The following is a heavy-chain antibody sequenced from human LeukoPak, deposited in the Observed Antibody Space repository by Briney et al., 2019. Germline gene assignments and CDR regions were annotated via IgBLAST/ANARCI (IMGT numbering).Heavy chain of an antibody. CDR3: ARGPNSGSDRALAFDI. V-gene: IGHV3-11*01. CDR2: ISSSGSNI. Sequence: GGSLRLSCAASGFTFSDYYMSWIRQAPGKGLEWASYISSSGSNIYYADSVKGRFTISRDNAKNSLYLQMNSLRAEDTAVYYCARGPNSGSDRALAFDIWGQGTMVTVSS. J-gene: IGHJ3*02. CDR1: GFTFSDYY. D-gene: IGHD1-26*01.